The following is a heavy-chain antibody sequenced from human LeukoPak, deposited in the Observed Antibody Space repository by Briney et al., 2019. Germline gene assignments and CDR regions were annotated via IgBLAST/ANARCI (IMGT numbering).Heavy chain of an antibody. CDR1: GYTXTSYG. CDR2: ISTHNGNT. Sequence: GASVKVSCKASGYTXTSYGISWVRQAPGQGLESMGWISTHNGNTNYAQKFQGRVTMTTDTSTSTAYMELRSLRSDDTAVYYCARGASYVILTGYSYFDYWGQGTLVTVSS. V-gene: IGHV1-18*01. D-gene: IGHD3-9*01. CDR3: ARGASYVILTGYSYFDY. J-gene: IGHJ4*02.